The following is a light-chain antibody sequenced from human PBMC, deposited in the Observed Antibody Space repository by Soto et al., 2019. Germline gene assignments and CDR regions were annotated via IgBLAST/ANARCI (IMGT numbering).Light chain of an antibody. Sequence: EIVLTQSPGTQSLSPGERATLSCRDSQSVSSSYLAWYQQKPGQAPRLLIYGASSRATGIPDRFSGSGSGTDFTLTISRLEPEDFAVYYCQQYGSSPVTFGQGTKLEIK. CDR3: QQYGSSPVT. J-gene: IGKJ2*01. CDR1: QSVSSSY. V-gene: IGKV3-20*01. CDR2: GAS.